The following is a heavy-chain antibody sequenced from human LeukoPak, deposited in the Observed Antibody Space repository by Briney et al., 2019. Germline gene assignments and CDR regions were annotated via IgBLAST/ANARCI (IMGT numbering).Heavy chain of an antibody. J-gene: IGHJ6*02. V-gene: IGHV1-8*02. CDR1: GCTFTGYY. CDR2: MNPNSGNT. CDR3: ARGSSGWYYYYYGMDV. Sequence: ASVKVSCKASGCTFTGYYMHWVRQAPGQGLEWMGWMNPNSGNTGYAQKFQGRVTMTRNTSISTAYMELSSLRSEDTAVYYCARGSSGWYYYYYGMDVWGQGTTVTVSS. D-gene: IGHD6-19*01.